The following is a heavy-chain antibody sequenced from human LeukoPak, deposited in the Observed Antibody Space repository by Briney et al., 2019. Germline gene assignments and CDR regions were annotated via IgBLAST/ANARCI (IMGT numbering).Heavy chain of an antibody. CDR3: GRGLYASPGDY. J-gene: IGHJ4*02. CDR2: ISSSSSYI. D-gene: IGHD2-8*01. V-gene: IGHV3-21*01. Sequence: GGSLRLSCAASGFTFSSYSMNWVRQAPGKGLEWVSSISSSSSYIYYADSVKGRFTISRDNAKKTLFLQMDSLRVEDTAVYFCGRGLYASPGDYWGQGTLVTVSS. CDR1: GFTFSSYS.